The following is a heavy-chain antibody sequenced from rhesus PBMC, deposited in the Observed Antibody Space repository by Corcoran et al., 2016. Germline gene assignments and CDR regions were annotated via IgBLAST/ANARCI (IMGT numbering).Heavy chain of an antibody. CDR2: IYGSRGSP. D-gene: IGHD6-31*01. CDR3: ARENSSGWLYYFDY. V-gene: IGHV4-147*01. J-gene: IGHJ4*01. Sequence: QVQLQESGPGLVKPSETLSLTCAVSGYSISSNYWSWIRQPPGKGLEWIGYIYGSRGSPYYNPALKSRVTISTDTAKNQVSLKLSSVTAADTDVYYCARENSSGWLYYFDYWGQGVLVTVSS. CDR1: GYSISSNY.